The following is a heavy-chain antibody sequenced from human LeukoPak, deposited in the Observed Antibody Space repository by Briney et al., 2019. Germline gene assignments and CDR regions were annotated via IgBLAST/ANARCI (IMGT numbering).Heavy chain of an antibody. CDR1: GYSFTTYW. D-gene: IGHD3-16*01. CDR3: ARQITFGGVEFDP. CDR2: IYPGDSDA. V-gene: IGHV5-51*01. Sequence: GESLKISCKGSGYSFTTYWIGWVRQMPGKGLEWMGIIYPGDSDARYGPSFQGKVTISVAKSINTAYLPWSSLKASDTAMDYCARQITFGGVEFDPWGQGTLVTVSS. J-gene: IGHJ5*02.